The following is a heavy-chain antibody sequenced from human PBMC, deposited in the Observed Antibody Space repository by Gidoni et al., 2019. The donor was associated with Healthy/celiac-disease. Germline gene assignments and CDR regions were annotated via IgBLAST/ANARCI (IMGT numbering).Heavy chain of an antibody. Sequence: QVQLVESGGGVVQPGRSLRLSCAASGFTFSSYAMHWVRQAPGKGLEWVAVISYDGSNKYYADSVKGRFTISRDNSKNTLYLQMNSLRAEDTAVYYCARGSVYYDSSVEFDYWGQGTLVTVSS. D-gene: IGHD3-22*01. CDR1: GFTFSSYA. CDR2: ISYDGSNK. CDR3: ARGSVYYDSSVEFDY. V-gene: IGHV3-30*01. J-gene: IGHJ4*02.